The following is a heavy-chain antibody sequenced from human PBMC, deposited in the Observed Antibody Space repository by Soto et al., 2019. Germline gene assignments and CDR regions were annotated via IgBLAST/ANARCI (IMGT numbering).Heavy chain of an antibody. D-gene: IGHD5-18*01. CDR3: ARIHRYSYGFDGMDV. CDR2: IDWDDDK. J-gene: IGHJ6*02. Sequence: VSGPTLVNPTQTLTLTCTFSGFSLSTSGMCVSWIRQPPGKALEWLALIDWDDDKYYSTSLKTRLTISKDTSKNQVVLTMTNMDPVDTATYYCARIHRYSYGFDGMDVWGQGTTVTVSS. CDR1: GFSLSTSGMC. V-gene: IGHV2-70*01.